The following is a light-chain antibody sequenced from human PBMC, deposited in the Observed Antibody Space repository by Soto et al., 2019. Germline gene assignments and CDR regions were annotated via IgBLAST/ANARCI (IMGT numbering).Light chain of an antibody. CDR2: AAA. Sequence: DIQMTQSPSSLSASVGDRVTITCRASQSISSYLHWYQQKPGKAPKLLIYAAASLQSVVPSRFSGSGFVTDFSFSISSLQPEDFASYYCQHSYSTSYTFGQGTKREIK. V-gene: IGKV1-39*01. J-gene: IGKJ2*01. CDR1: QSISSY. CDR3: QHSYSTSYT.